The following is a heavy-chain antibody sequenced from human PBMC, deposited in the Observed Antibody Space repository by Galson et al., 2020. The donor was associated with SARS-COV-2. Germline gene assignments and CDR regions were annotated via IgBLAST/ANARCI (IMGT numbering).Heavy chain of an antibody. D-gene: IGHD2-2*01. J-gene: IGHJ5*02. CDR1: GYTFTSYA. Sequence: ASVKVSCKASGYTFTSYAIHWVRQAPGQRLEWMGWINAGNGNTKYSQKFQGRVTITRDTSASTAYMELSSLRSEDTAVYYCARDPRGSSTSCYGVGWFDPWGQGTLVTVSS. CDR2: INAGNGNT. CDR3: ARDPRGSSTSCYGVGWFDP. V-gene: IGHV1-3*01.